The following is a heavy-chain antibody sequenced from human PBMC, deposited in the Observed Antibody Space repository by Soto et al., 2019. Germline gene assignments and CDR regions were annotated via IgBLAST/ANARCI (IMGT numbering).Heavy chain of an antibody. D-gene: IGHD3-22*01. Sequence: PGESLKISCKGSGYSFTSYWISWVRQMPGKGLEWMGNIDPSDSYTNYSPSFQGHVTISADKSISTAYLQWSSLKASDTAMYYCARRGNDSSGYYYQRGYDYWGQGTLVTVSS. CDR3: ARRGNDSSGYYYQRGYDY. CDR1: GYSFTSYW. J-gene: IGHJ4*02. V-gene: IGHV5-10-1*01. CDR2: IDPSDSYT.